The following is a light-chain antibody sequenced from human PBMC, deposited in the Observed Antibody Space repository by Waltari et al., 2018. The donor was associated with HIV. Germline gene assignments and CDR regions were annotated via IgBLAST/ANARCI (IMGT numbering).Light chain of an antibody. CDR1: RGNMGSYY. J-gene: IGLJ2*01. CDR2: EDD. Sequence: FMLTQPHSVSESPGKTVTISGTRSRGNMGSYYVSWYQRRPGSAPTTLIYEDDKRPSGVPDRFSCSIDSSSNSASLTISGLKTEVDADYYFPSSSLTNLVFGGGTKLTVL. CDR3: PSSSLTNLV. V-gene: IGLV6-57*04.